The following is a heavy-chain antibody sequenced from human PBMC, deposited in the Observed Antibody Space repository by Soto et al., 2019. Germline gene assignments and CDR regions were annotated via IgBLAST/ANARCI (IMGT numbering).Heavy chain of an antibody. CDR3: ARPSLVEATSYWDIDL. J-gene: IGHJ2*01. CDR2: MHYGGNS. Sequence: PSETLSLTCTVSGGSVSSGSYYWGWIRQPPGKGLEWIGSMHYGGNSYYNPSLKSRVTISVDTSQNQFSLKLSSVTAADTAVYYCARPSLVEATSYWDIDLLGRGTLLTVSS. D-gene: IGHD1-26*01. V-gene: IGHV4-39*01. CDR1: GGSVSSGSYY.